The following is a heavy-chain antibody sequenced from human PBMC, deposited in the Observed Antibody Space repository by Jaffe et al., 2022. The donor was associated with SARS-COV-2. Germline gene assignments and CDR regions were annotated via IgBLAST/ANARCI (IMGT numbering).Heavy chain of an antibody. CDR3: VALDY. J-gene: IGHJ4*02. CDR2: ISYDGSNK. CDR1: GFTFSSYG. V-gene: IGHV3-30*03. Sequence: QVQLVESGGGVVQPGRSLRLSCAASGFTFSSYGMHWVRQAPGKGLEWVAVISYDGSNKYYADSVKGRFTISRDNSKNTLYLQMNSLRAEDTAVYYCVALDYWGQGTLVTVSS.